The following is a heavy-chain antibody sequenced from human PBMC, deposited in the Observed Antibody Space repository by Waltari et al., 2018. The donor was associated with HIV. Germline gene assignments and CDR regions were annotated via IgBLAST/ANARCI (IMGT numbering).Heavy chain of an antibody. CDR1: GFTFSNAW. J-gene: IGHJ4*02. CDR2: IKSKTDGGTT. D-gene: IGHD3-3*01. Sequence: EVQLVESGGGLVKPGGSLRLSCAASGFTFSNAWMSWVRQAPGKGLEWVGRIKSKTDGGTTDYAAPVKGRFTISRDDSKNTLYLQMNSLKTEDTAVYYCTTEKYYDFWSGYYHFDYWGQGTLVTVSS. CDR3: TTEKYYDFWSGYYHFDY. V-gene: IGHV3-15*01.